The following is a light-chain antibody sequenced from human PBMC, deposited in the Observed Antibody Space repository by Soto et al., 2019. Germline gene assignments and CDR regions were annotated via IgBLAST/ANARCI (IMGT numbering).Light chain of an antibody. Sequence: EIVMTQSPATLSVSPGDRATLSCRASQSVSRNLAWYQQTPGQAPRLLIYGASTRATGIPARFSGSGSGTEFTLTISSPQSEDFAVYYCQQYNNWPPLTFGGGTKVEIK. V-gene: IGKV3-15*01. J-gene: IGKJ4*01. CDR3: QQYNNWPPLT. CDR2: GAS. CDR1: QSVSRN.